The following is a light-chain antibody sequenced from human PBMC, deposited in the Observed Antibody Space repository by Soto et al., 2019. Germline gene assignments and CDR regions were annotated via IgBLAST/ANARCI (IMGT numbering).Light chain of an antibody. V-gene: IGKV2-28*01. J-gene: IGKJ2*01. Sequence: DIVMTQSPLSLPVTPGEPASISCRSSQSLLHSNGYNYLDWYLQKPGQSPQLLIYLGSNRASGVADRFSGSGSGNDFTPKISRVEAEDVGVYYCMQALQTPFTFGQGTQLEIK. CDR1: QSLLHSNGYNY. CDR3: MQALQTPFT. CDR2: LGS.